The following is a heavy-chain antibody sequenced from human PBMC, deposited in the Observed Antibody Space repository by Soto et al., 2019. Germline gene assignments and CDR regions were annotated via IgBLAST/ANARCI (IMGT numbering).Heavy chain of an antibody. V-gene: IGHV1-69*08. D-gene: IGHD2-2*01. Sequence: QVQLVQSGAAVKKPGSSVKVSCKASGGTFSRYSITWVRQAPGHGLEWIGRIIPIFGIASYAQKFQGRVTITADESTSTAYMELSTLRSDATAVYYCAREDRARETGLVPAAIDGMDVWGQGTTVTVSS. CDR2: IIPIFGIA. CDR1: GGTFSRYS. J-gene: IGHJ6*02. CDR3: AREDRARETGLVPAAIDGMDV.